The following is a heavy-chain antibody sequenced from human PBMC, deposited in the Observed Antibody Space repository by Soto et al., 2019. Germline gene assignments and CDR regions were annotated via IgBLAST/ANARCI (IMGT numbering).Heavy chain of an antibody. V-gene: IGHV1-3*05. CDR1: GYTFTGYD. Sequence: QVQLVQSGAEEKKPGASVKVSCKASGYTFTGYDMHWVRQAPGQRLEWMGWINAGNGNTKYSQKFQGRVTITRDTSASAAYMELSSLSSEDTAVYYCARAVAVAADFDYWGQGTLVTVSS. D-gene: IGHD6-19*01. CDR3: ARAVAVAADFDY. J-gene: IGHJ4*02. CDR2: INAGNGNT.